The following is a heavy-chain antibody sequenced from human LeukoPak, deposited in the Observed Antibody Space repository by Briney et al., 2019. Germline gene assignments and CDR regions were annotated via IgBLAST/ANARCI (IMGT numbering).Heavy chain of an antibody. CDR2: IYYSGST. CDR1: GGSISSGGCY. CDR3: AKATYCSSTSCYRRRLYYFDY. J-gene: IGHJ4*02. Sequence: SQTLSLTCTVSGGSISSGGCYWSWIRQHPGKGLEWIGYIYYSGSTYYNPSLKSRVTISVDTSKNQFSLKLSSVTAADTAVYYCAKATYCSSTSCYRRRLYYFDYWGQGTLVTVSS. V-gene: IGHV4-31*03. D-gene: IGHD2-2*01.